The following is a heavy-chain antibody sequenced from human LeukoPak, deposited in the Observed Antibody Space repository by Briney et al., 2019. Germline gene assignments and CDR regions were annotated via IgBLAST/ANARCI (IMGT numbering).Heavy chain of an antibody. D-gene: IGHD3-16*01. CDR3: ARESTSLEKFGYDF. V-gene: IGHV3-30*04. CDR2: ISHDGGNK. CDR1: GFTLSRHP. J-gene: IGHJ4*02. Sequence: GGSLRLSCAASGFTLSRHPIFWVRQAPGKGLEWVAVISHDGGNKYYTDSVKGRFTVSRDNAKNTLYLQMNSLRTEDTAVYYCARESTSLEKFGYDFWGQGTLVTVSS.